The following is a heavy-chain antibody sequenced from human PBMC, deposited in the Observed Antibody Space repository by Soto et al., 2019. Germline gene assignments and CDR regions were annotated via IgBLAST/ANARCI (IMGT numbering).Heavy chain of an antibody. CDR2: INPKSGVT. J-gene: IGHJ5*02. Sequence: ASGKVSCKASGYSFIGYYMHWVRQAPGQGLEWMGWINPKSGVTNYAQKFQGRGTMTRDTSITTAYMELSSLRSDDTAVYYRARGDVNWFDPWGQGTLVTVSS. CDR3: ARGDVNWFDP. D-gene: IGHD2-21*02. V-gene: IGHV1-2*02. CDR1: GYSFIGYY.